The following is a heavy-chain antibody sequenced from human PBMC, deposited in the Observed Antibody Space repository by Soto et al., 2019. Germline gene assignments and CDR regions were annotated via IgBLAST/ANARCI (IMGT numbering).Heavy chain of an antibody. CDR1: GGTFRTFG. CDR2: IIPILDIA. D-gene: IGHD2-2*03. Sequence: QVQLVQSGAEVKKPGSSVKVSCQVSGGTFRTFGITWVRQAPGQGLEWMGRIIPILDIADYTQKFQGRVTITADSSTNTTYKELTSLRSEDTAVYYCARGTNAVGSESAFDIWGQGTMVTVSS. CDR3: ARGTNAVGSESAFDI. V-gene: IGHV1-69*04. J-gene: IGHJ3*02.